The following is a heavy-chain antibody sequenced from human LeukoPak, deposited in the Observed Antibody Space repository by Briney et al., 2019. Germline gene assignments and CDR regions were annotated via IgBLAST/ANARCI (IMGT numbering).Heavy chain of an antibody. CDR2: ISGSGGTT. J-gene: IGHJ4*02. Sequence: GGSLRLSCAASGFTFSSYAMSWVRQAPGKGLEWVSVISGSGGTTYYADSVKGRFTISRDNSKNTLYFQMNSLRAEDTAVYYCARDGYNSHYWGQGTLVTVSS. D-gene: IGHD5-24*01. CDR3: ARDGYNSHY. CDR1: GFTFSSYA. V-gene: IGHV3-23*01.